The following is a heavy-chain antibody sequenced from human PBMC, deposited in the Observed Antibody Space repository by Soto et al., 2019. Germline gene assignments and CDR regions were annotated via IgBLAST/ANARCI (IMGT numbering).Heavy chain of an antibody. CDR2: IKSKTDGGTT. J-gene: IGHJ4*02. V-gene: IGHV3-15*01. D-gene: IGHD3-3*01. CDR3: TTDPITIFGVVITIFDY. CDR1: GFTFSNAW. Sequence: AGGSLRLSCAASGFTFSNAWMSWVRQAPGKGLEWVGRIKSKTDGGTTDYAAPVKGRFTISRDDSKNTLYLQMNSLKTEDTAVYYCTTDPITIFGVVITIFDYWGQGTLVTVSS.